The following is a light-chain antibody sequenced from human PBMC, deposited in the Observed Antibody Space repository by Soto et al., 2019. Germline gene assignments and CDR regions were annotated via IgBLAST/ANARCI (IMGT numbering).Light chain of an antibody. CDR3: QQLNSYRIT. CDR2: AAS. J-gene: IGKJ5*01. Sequence: DIQLTQSPSFLSASVGDRVTITCRSSQGISSYLAWYQQKPGKAPKHLLYAASTLQSGVPSRFSGSGSRPKFTLASPGLRPEDFATKYCQQLNSYRITFGQGTRLDI. V-gene: IGKV1-9*01. CDR1: QGISSY.